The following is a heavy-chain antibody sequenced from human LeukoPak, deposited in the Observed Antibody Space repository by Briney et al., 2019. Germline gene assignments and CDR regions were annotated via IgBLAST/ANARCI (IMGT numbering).Heavy chain of an antibody. Sequence: GGSLRLSCAASGFTFSSYGMHWVRQAPGKGLEWVAVISYDGSNKYYADSVKGRFTISRDNSKNTLYLQMNSLRAEDTAVYYCAKEGVRGLRLGELLAYWGQGTLVTVSS. CDR1: GFTFSSYG. CDR2: ISYDGSNK. V-gene: IGHV3-30*18. D-gene: IGHD3-16*01. J-gene: IGHJ4*02. CDR3: AKEGVRGLRLGELLAY.